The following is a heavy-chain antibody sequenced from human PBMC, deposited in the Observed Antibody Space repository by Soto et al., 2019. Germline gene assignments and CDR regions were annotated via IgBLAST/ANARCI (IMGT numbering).Heavy chain of an antibody. CDR2: IRGSGGST. Sequence: GGALNLSCAASVFTFSSYPMSWARLAPGKGLEWVSAIRGSGGSTYYADSVKDRFTISRDNSKNTLYLQMNRLRAEDTAVYYCAKGLWFGELSSFEYWGQGTLVSVSS. V-gene: IGHV3-23*01. D-gene: IGHD3-10*01. J-gene: IGHJ4*02. CDR3: AKGLWFGELSSFEY. CDR1: VFTFSSYP.